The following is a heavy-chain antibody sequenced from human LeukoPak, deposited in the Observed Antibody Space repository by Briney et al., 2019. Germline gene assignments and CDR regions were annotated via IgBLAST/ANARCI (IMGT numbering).Heavy chain of an antibody. V-gene: IGHV3-11*05. CDR3: ARGAYGRHGHIDY. J-gene: IGHJ4*02. D-gene: IGHD4-17*01. Sequence: GGSLRLSCAASGFTFSDYYMSWIRQAPGKGLEWVSFISSSGSYTHYADSVKGRFTISRDNAKNSLYLQMNSLRTEDTAVYYCARGAYGRHGHIDYWGQGTLVTVSS. CDR1: GFTFSDYY. CDR2: ISSSGSYT.